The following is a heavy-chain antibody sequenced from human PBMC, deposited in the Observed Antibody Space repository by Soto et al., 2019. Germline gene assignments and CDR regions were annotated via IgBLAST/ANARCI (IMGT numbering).Heavy chain of an antibody. CDR2: ISYDGSNK. V-gene: IGHV3-30*18. CDR1: GFTFSSYG. D-gene: IGHD3-16*01. J-gene: IGHJ4*02. Sequence: GGSLRLSCAASGFTFSSYGMHWVRQAPGKGLEWVAVISYDGSNKYYADSVKGRFTISRDNSKNTLYLQMNSLRAEDTAVYYCAKGGRWLQSQPFDYWGQGTLVTVSS. CDR3: AKGGRWLQSQPFDY.